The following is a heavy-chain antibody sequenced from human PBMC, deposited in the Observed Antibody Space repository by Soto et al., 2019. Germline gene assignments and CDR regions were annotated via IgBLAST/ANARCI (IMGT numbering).Heavy chain of an antibody. CDR2: IYPGDSDT. V-gene: IGHV5-51*01. CDR3: ARRGSSKSKSYGMDV. CDR1: GYTFISYW. J-gene: IGHJ6*02. Sequence: PGESLKISCKGSGYTFISYWIGWVRQMPGKGLEWMGLIYPGDSDTRYSPSFQGQVTISADKSISTAYLQWSSLKASDTAMYYCARRGSSKSKSYGMDVWGQGTTVTVSS. D-gene: IGHD6-13*01.